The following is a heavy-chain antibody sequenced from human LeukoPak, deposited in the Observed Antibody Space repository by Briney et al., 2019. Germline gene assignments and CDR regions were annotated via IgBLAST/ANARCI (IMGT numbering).Heavy chain of an antibody. Sequence: SETLSLACTVSGGSISSSSYYWGWIRQPPGTGLEWIGSIYYSGSTYYNPSLKSRVTISVDTSKNQFSLKLSSVTAADTAVYYCAREPPRGYCSGGSCYGFDYWGQGTLVTVSS. V-gene: IGHV4-39*07. CDR1: GGSISSSSYY. J-gene: IGHJ4*02. D-gene: IGHD2-15*01. CDR2: IYYSGST. CDR3: AREPPRGYCSGGSCYGFDY.